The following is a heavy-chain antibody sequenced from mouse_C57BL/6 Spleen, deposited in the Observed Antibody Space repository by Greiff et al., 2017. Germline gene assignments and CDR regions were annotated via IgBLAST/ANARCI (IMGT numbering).Heavy chain of an antibody. Sequence: VQLQQPGPELVKPGASVKLSCKASGYTFTSYWMHWVKQRPIQGLEWIGNIDPSDSETHYNQKFKDKATLTVDKSSSTAYMQLSSLTSEDSAVYYCARSRSNYGGAMDYWGQGTSVTVSS. CDR1: GYTFTSYW. J-gene: IGHJ4*01. CDR3: ARSRSNYGGAMDY. CDR2: IDPSDSET. D-gene: IGHD2-5*01. V-gene: IGHV1-52*01.